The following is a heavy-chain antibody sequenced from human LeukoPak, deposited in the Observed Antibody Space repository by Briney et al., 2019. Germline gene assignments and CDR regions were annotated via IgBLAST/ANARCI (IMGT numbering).Heavy chain of an antibody. CDR1: GFTFDDYA. V-gene: IGHV3-9*01. CDR3: ARDSSDYYRGLFDC. CDR2: ISWNSGSI. D-gene: IGHD4-17*01. J-gene: IGHJ4*02. Sequence: GGSLRLSCAASGFTFDDYAMHWVRQAPGKGLEWVSGISWNSGSIGYADSVKGRFTISRDNAKNSLYLQMNSLRAEDTALYYCARDSSDYYRGLFDCWGQGVLVSVSS.